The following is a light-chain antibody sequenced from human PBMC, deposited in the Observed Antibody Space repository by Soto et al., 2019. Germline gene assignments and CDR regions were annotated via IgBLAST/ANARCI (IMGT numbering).Light chain of an antibody. J-gene: IGLJ1*01. CDR1: TCNIGSHT. CDR2: RDN. CDR3: AAWDDRHNVLYV. Sequence: QSVLTQPPSVSGTPGQRFTVCCSGGTCNIGSHTVHWYQQLPGASPKFFIYRDNQRPSGVPDRFAASKSGTSAALAISGLQSEDEGDYYCAAWDDRHNVLYVIGTGTKVTVL. V-gene: IGLV1-44*01.